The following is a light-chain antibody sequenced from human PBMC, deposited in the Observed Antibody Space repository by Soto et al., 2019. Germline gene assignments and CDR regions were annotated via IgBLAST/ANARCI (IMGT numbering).Light chain of an antibody. CDR2: DTS. Sequence: EIVLTQSPGTLSLSPGERATLSCRASQSVSSSYLAWYRQKPGQAPRPLIYDTSNRAAGIPDRFSGSGSGTDFTLTISRLEPEDFAVYYCQQYGSLPRTFGQGTKV. CDR1: QSVSSSY. CDR3: QQYGSLPRT. J-gene: IGKJ1*01. V-gene: IGKV3-20*01.